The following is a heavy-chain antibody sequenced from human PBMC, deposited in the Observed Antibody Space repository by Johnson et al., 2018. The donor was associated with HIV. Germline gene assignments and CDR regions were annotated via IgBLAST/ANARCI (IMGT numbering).Heavy chain of an antibody. CDR1: GFTVSSNY. CDR3: AREYSSSADGAFDI. D-gene: IGHD6-13*01. V-gene: IGHV3-7*03. J-gene: IGHJ3*02. CDR2: IKQDGSEK. Sequence: VQLVESGGGLVQPGWSLRLSCAASGFTVSSNYMSWVRQAPGKGLEWVANIKQDGSEKYYVASVRGRFTISRDNAKNSLSLQLNSLRAEDTAMYYCAREYSSSADGAFDIWGQGTLVTVSS.